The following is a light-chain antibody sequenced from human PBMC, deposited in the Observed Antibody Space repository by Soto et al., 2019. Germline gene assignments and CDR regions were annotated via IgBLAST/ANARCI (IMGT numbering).Light chain of an antibody. V-gene: IGKV3-20*01. CDR3: QQYGTSPQFT. CDR2: GAS. CDR1: QSVTGSY. J-gene: IGKJ3*01. Sequence: EIVLTQSPDTLSLSPGERATLSCRASQSVTGSYLAWYQHKPSQAPRLLIYGASTRATGIPDRFSGSGSGTDFTLTISGLEPEDFAVYYCQQYGTSPQFTFGPGTKVDLK.